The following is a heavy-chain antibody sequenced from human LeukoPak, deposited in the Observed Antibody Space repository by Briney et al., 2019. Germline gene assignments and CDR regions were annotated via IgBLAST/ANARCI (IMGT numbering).Heavy chain of an antibody. V-gene: IGHV4-4*07. CDR3: ARVNSYYLAGSYFDY. J-gene: IGHJ4*02. CDR1: GGSISSYY. CDR2: IYTSGST. D-gene: IGHD3-22*01. Sequence: TSETLSLTCTVSGGSISSYYWSWIRQPAGKGLEWIGRIYTSGSTNYNPSLKSRVTMSVDTSKNQFSLKLTSVTAADTAVYYCARVNSYYLAGSYFDYWGQGTLVTVSS.